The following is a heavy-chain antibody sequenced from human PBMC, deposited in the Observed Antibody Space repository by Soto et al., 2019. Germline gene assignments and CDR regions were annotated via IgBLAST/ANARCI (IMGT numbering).Heavy chain of an antibody. CDR3: ARETHSSHHNFDY. Sequence: QVQLVQSGAEVKKPGASVKVSCKASGYTFSSYDINWVRQATGQGLEWMGWMNPSSGHAGYAQKFQGRVTMTRDTAISTAYMELSSLKSEDTAVYFCARETHSSHHNFDYWGPGTLVTVSS. V-gene: IGHV1-8*01. D-gene: IGHD5-18*01. J-gene: IGHJ4*02. CDR2: MNPSSGHA. CDR1: GYTFSSYD.